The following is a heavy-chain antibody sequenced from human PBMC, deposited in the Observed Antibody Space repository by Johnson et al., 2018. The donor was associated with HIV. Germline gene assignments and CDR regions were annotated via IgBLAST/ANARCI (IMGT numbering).Heavy chain of an antibody. Sequence: VQLVESGGGLVQPGGSLRLSCAASGFTFSSYAMSWVRQAPGKGLEWVSSIGTAGDTYYPGSVKGRFTISRENAKNSLYLQMNSLRAGDTAVYYCARGGRGHDAFDIWGQGTMGSVSS. CDR2: IGTAGDT. V-gene: IGHV3-13*01. CDR1: GFTFSSYA. J-gene: IGHJ3*02. CDR3: ARGGRGHDAFDI.